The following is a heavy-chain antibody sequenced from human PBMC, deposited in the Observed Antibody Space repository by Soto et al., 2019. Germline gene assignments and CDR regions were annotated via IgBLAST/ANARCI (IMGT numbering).Heavy chain of an antibody. CDR3: ARGLSKIEWEPIRNDY. J-gene: IGHJ4*02. CDR2: MNPNSGNT. D-gene: IGHD1-26*01. CDR1: GYTFTSYD. V-gene: IGHV1-8*01. Sequence: QVQLVQSGAEVKKPGASVKVSRKASGYTFTSYDINWVRQATGQGLEWMGWMNPNSGNTGYAQKFQGRVTMTRNTSISTAYMELSSLRSEDTAVYYCARGLSKIEWEPIRNDYWGQGTLVTVSS.